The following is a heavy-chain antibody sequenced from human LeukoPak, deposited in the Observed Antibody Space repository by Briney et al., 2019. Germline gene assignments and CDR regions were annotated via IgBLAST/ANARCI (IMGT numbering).Heavy chain of an antibody. CDR2: ISGSGVTT. J-gene: IGHJ4*02. V-gene: IGHV3-23*01. CDR3: AKDRDYYLVGFFDY. D-gene: IGHD3-10*01. CDR1: GFTFSSYA. Sequence: RSGGSLRLSCAASGFTFSSYAMSWVRQAPGKGLEWVSAISGSGVTTYYADSVKGRSTISRDNSKNTLYLQMNSLRAEDTALYYCAKDRDYYLVGFFDYWGQGTLVTVSS.